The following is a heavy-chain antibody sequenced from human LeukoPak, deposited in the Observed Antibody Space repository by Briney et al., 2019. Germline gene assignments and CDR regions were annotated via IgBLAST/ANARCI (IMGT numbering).Heavy chain of an antibody. CDR2: IYPGDSDT. V-gene: IGHV5-51*01. CDR3: ARPSFSLGYSSGHAFDI. Sequence: GGSLEISWQGSGSSFTSFWIGWVRQVPGKGLEWMGSIYPGDSDTRYSPSFQGQVTISADKSISTAYLQWSSLKASDTAMYYCARPSFSLGYSSGHAFDIWGQGTMVPVSS. CDR1: GSSFTSFW. J-gene: IGHJ3*02. D-gene: IGHD6-19*01.